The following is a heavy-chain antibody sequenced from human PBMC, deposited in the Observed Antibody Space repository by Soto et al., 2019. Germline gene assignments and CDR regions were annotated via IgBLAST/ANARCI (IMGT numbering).Heavy chain of an antibody. CDR3: VRENYYYGMDV. V-gene: IGHV3-66*01. CDR1: GFDASVNF. J-gene: IGHJ6*02. CDR2: INNAGTT. Sequence: GGSLRLSCAASGFDASVNFMTWVRQAPGRGLEWVSVINNAGTTFYADSVKGRFTISGDKSKNTLSLQMNSLRVEDTAVYYCVRENYYYGMDVWGPAPAVTVPS.